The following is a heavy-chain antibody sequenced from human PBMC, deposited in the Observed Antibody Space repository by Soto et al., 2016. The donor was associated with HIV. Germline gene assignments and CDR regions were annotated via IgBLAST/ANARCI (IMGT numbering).Heavy chain of an antibody. V-gene: IGHV4-34*02. D-gene: IGHD3-10*01. J-gene: IGHJ4*01. CDR2: INHRGST. Sequence: VQLQQWGAGLLKPSETLSLTCAVYGGSFSGYSWTWIRQPPGKGLTWIGEINHRGSTKYSPSLKSRVTMSLDTSKNQYSLKLNFVTAADTAVYYCARGVGLQGVFPDYWGQGTLVTVSS. CDR3: ARGVGLQGVFPDY. CDR1: GGSFSGYS.